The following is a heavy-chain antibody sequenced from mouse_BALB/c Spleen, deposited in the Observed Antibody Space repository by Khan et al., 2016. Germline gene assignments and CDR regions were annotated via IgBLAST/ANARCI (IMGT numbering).Heavy chain of an antibody. J-gene: IGHJ3*01. V-gene: IGHV14-3*02. Sequence: VQLKQSGAELVKPGASVKLSCTASGFNIKDTYMHWLKQRPEQGLEWIGRIDPANGNTIYDPKFQGKATIPSDTSSNTAYLKLRSLNSKDTAVYYCAPYGRGFAYWGQGALVTGSA. CDR3: APYGRGFAY. CDR2: IDPANGNT. CDR1: GFNIKDTY. D-gene: IGHD1-2*01.